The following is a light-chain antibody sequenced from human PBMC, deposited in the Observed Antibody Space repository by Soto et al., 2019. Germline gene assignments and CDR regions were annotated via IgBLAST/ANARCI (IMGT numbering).Light chain of an antibody. CDR3: PSYDSSLSGWV. CDR2: GNS. Sequence: QSVLTQPPSVSGAPGQRVTISCTGSSSNIGAGYDVHWYQQLPGTDPKLLIYGNSNRPSGVPDRFSGSNSGTSASLAITGLQSEDEADYYCPSYDSSLSGWVFGGGTKLTVL. V-gene: IGLV1-40*01. CDR1: SSNIGAGYD. J-gene: IGLJ3*02.